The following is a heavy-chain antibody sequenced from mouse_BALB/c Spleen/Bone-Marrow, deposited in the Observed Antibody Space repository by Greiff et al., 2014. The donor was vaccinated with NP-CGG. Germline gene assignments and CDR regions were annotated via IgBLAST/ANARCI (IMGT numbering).Heavy chain of an antibody. Sequence: EVQLQESGPELEKPSASVKISCKASGYSFTDSNMNWVKQSNGKNLEWIGNIDPYYGGTSYSQKFKGKATLTVDKSSSTAYMQLRSLTSEDSAVYYCAKKDYGSSSFDYWGQGTTLTVSS. J-gene: IGHJ2*01. CDR2: IDPYYGGT. D-gene: IGHD1-1*01. CDR1: GYSFTDSN. CDR3: AKKDYGSSSFDY. V-gene: IGHV1-39*01.